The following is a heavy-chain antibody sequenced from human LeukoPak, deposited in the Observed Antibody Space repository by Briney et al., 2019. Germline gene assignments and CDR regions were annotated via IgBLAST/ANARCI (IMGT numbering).Heavy chain of an antibody. CDR1: GFTFSSYG. CDR3: ARGGWLQLEGYFDY. Sequence: GGSLRLSCAASGFTFSSYGMHWVRQAPGKGLEWVAVIWYDGSNKYYADSVKGRFTISRDNSKNTLYLQMNSLRAEDTPVYYCARGGWLQLEGYFDYWGQGTLVTVSS. V-gene: IGHV3-33*01. CDR2: IWYDGSNK. D-gene: IGHD5-24*01. J-gene: IGHJ4*02.